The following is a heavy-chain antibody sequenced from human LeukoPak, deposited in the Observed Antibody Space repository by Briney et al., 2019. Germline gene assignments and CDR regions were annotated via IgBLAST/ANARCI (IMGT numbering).Heavy chain of an antibody. Sequence: GGSLRLSCAASGFTFSDYYMSWIRQAPGKGLEWVSYISSSGSTIYYADSVKGRFTISRDNAKISLYLQMNSLRAEDTAVYYCARVSRVDAFDIWGQGTMVTVSS. V-gene: IGHV3-11*01. J-gene: IGHJ3*02. CDR1: GFTFSDYY. CDR2: ISSSGSTI. CDR3: ARVSRVDAFDI.